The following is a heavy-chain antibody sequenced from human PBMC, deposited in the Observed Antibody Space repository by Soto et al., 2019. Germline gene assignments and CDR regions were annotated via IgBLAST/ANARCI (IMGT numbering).Heavy chain of an antibody. CDR2: ISSSGSTI. Sequence: GESLKISCAAAGFTFSDFYMSWMRQAPGQGLEWVSYISSSGSTIYYADSVKGRFTISRDNAKNSLYLQMNSLRAEDTAVYYCATDIVVVPAAVRYYYGMDVWGQGTTVTVSS. D-gene: IGHD2-2*02. CDR3: ATDIVVVPAAVRYYYGMDV. V-gene: IGHV3-11*01. J-gene: IGHJ6*02. CDR1: GFTFSDFY.